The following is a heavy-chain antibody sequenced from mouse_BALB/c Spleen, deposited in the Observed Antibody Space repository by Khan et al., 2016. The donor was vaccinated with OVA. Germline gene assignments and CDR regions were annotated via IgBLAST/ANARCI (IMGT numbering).Heavy chain of an antibody. CDR3: ARSRYDRWYFDG. J-gene: IGHJ1*01. Sequence: EVQVVESGGGLVQPGGSRKLSCAASGFTFSSFGMHWVRQAPEKGLEWVAYISSGYTTIYYADTVKGRFTISRDNPKNTLFLHLTSLRSEDAAMYYCARSRYDRWYFDGWGAGTTVTVSS. V-gene: IGHV5-17*02. D-gene: IGHD2-14*01. CDR1: GFTFSSFG. CDR2: ISSGYTTI.